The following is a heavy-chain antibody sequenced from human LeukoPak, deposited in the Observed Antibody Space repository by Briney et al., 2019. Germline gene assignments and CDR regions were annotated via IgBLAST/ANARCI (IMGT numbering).Heavy chain of an antibody. CDR1: GFSFSSYE. J-gene: IGHJ4*02. Sequence: GGSLRLSCAASGFSFSSYEMTWVRQAPGKGLEWVSYISASGSTTHYADSVKGRFTISRDNAKNSLFLQVNSLRVEDTAVYYCAREQVQLQRRLDYWGQGTLVTVSS. CDR2: ISASGSTT. V-gene: IGHV3-48*03. D-gene: IGHD1-1*01. CDR3: AREQVQLQRRLDY.